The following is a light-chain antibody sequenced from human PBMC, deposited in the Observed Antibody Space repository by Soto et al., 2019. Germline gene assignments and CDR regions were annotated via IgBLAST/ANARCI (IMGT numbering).Light chain of an antibody. Sequence: QSALTQPPSVSGAPGQRVTISCTGSSSNIGAGYDVHWYQQLPGTAPKLLISGNNNRPSGVPDRFSGSKSGTSASLAITGLQAEDEADYYCQSYDSSTHVVFGGGTKLTVL. CDR2: GNN. CDR1: SSNIGAGYD. J-gene: IGLJ2*01. V-gene: IGLV1-40*01. CDR3: QSYDSSTHVV.